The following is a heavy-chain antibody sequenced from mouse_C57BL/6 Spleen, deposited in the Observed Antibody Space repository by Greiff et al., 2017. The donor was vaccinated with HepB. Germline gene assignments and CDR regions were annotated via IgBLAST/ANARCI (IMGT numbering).Heavy chain of an antibody. CDR3: ARRTMITTRAMDY. V-gene: IGHV1-22*01. Sequence: VQLQQSGPELVKPGASVKMSCKASGYTFTDYNMHWVKQSHGKSLEWIGYINPNNGGTSYNQKFKGKATLTVNKSSSTAYMELRSLTSEDSAVYYCARRTMITTRAMDYWGQGTSVTVSS. CDR1: GYTFTDYN. J-gene: IGHJ4*01. D-gene: IGHD2-4*01. CDR2: INPNNGGT.